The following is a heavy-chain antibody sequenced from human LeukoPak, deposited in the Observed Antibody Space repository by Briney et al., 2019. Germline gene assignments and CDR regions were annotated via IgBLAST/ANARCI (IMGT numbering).Heavy chain of an antibody. D-gene: IGHD3-9*01. CDR1: GFTFSNYA. CDR2: MSYDGSKT. J-gene: IGHJ6*02. Sequence: GGSLRLSCAVSGFTFSNYAMHWVRQAPGKGLEWVALMSYDGSKTYYLDSVKGRFTISRDNSKNTLYLQMNSLRGEDTAVYYCAKDRVDILTGYWGGDFYYGMDVWGQGTTVTVSS. V-gene: IGHV3-30*18. CDR3: AKDRVDILTGYWGGDFYYGMDV.